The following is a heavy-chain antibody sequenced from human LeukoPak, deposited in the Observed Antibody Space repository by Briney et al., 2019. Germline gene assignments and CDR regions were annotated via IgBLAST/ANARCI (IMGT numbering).Heavy chain of an antibody. Sequence: GGTLRLSCAASGFTFSSYSMNWVRQAPGKGLEWVSSISSSSSYIYYADSVKGRFTISRDNSKNTLYLQMNSLRAEDTAVYYCAKEEYSGYDGGDYWGQGTLVTVSS. V-gene: IGHV3-21*01. J-gene: IGHJ4*02. CDR2: ISSSSSYI. D-gene: IGHD5-12*01. CDR3: AKEEYSGYDGGDY. CDR1: GFTFSSYS.